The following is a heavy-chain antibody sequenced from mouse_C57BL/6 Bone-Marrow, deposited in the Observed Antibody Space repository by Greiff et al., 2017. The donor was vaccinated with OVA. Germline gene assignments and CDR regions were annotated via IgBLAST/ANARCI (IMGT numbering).Heavy chain of an antibody. CDR2: IDPEDGET. V-gene: IGHV14-2*01. J-gene: IGHJ2*01. Sequence: EVQLQQSGAELVKPGASVKLSCTASGFNIKDYYMHWVKQRTEQGLEWIGRIDPEDGETKYAPKFQGQATITADTSSNTAYLQLSSLTSEDTAVYYCARSLITTVVATDYFDYWGQGTTLTVSS. CDR3: ARSLITTVVATDYFDY. D-gene: IGHD1-1*01. CDR1: GFNIKDYY.